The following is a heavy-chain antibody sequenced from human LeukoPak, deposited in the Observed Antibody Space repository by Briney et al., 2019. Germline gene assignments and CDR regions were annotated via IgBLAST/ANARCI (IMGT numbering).Heavy chain of an antibody. V-gene: IGHV7-4-1*02. CDR3: ARDQVGIVVVLDAFDI. CDR1: GYTFTSYG. Sequence: ASVKVSCKASGYTFTSYGISWVRQAPGQGLEWMGWINTNTGNPTYAQGFTGRFVFSLDTSVSTAYLQISSLKAEDTAVYYCARDQVGIVVVLDAFDIWGQGTMVTVSS. J-gene: IGHJ3*02. CDR2: INTNTGNP. D-gene: IGHD2-15*01.